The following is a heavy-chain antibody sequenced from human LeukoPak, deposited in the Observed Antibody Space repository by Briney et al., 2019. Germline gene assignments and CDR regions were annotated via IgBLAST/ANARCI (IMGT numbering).Heavy chain of an antibody. CDR1: GGSLSSYY. CDR3: ARVDYYDSSGYYYGQFDY. Sequence: SETLSLTCTVSGGSLSSYYWSWIRQPPGKGLEWSGYIYYGGSTNYNPSLKRRGTISVDTSKNQLSLKMSSVTAADTAVYYCARVDYYDSSGYYYGQFDYWGQGILVTVSS. J-gene: IGHJ4*02. V-gene: IGHV4-59*01. CDR2: IYYGGST. D-gene: IGHD3-22*01.